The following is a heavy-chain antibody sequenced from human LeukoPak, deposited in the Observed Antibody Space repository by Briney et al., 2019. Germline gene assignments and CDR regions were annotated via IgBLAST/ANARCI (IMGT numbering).Heavy chain of an antibody. J-gene: IGHJ4*02. Sequence: KPGGSLRLSCAASGCTFSNYEMNWVRQAPGKGLQLVSPISSSSSYISYADSVKGRFTISRDNAKNSLYLQMNSLRAEDTAVYYCASDSHFDRSWGQGTLVTVSS. CDR1: GCTFSNYE. V-gene: IGHV3-21*01. CDR3: ASDSHFDRS. D-gene: IGHD2/OR15-2a*01. CDR2: ISSSSSYI.